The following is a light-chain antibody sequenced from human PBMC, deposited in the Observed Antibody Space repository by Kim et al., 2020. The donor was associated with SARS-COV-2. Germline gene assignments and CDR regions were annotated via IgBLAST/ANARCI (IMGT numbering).Light chain of an antibody. J-gene: IGLJ1*01. V-gene: IGLV2-18*02. CDR1: SSDIGSYNR. CDR3: SSYTTSNTYV. Sequence: GHSITISCTGTSSDIGSYNRVSWYQQPPGTAPKLIIYEVSNRPSGVPDRFSGSKSGNTASLTISGLQAEDEADYYCSSYTTSNTYVFGTGTKVTVL. CDR2: EVS.